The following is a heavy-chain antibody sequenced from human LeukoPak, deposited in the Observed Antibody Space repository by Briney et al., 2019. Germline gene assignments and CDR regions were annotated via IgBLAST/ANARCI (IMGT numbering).Heavy chain of an antibody. CDR2: IIPIFGTT. CDR3: ARTTGSHRYYYYGMDV. Sequence: SVKVSCKASGGTFISYAISWVRQAPGQGREWMGGIIPIFGTTNYAQNFQGRVTITADESTSTAYMELSSLRSEDTAVYYCARTTGSHRYYYYGMDVWGQGTTVTVSS. D-gene: IGHD4-17*01. J-gene: IGHJ6*02. CDR1: GGTFISYA. V-gene: IGHV1-69*13.